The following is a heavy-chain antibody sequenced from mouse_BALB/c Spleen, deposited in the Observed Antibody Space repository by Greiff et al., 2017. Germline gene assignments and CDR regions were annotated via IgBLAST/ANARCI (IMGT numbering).Heavy chain of an antibody. CDR3: ARSKGPRAMDD. CDR1: GYTFTSYW. J-gene: IGHJ4*01. CDR2: INPSTGYT. Sequence: VQLQQSGAELAKPGASVKMSCKASGYTFTSYWMHWVKQRPGQGLEWIGYINPSTGYTEYNQKFKDKATLTADKSSSTAYMQLSSLTSEDSAVYYCARSKGPRAMDDWGQGTSVTVSS. V-gene: IGHV1-7*01.